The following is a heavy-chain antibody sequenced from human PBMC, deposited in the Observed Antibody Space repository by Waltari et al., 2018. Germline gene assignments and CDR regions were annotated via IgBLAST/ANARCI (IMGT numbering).Heavy chain of an antibody. CDR2: ISYDGSNK. CDR1: GFTFSSYA. D-gene: IGHD1-26*01. Sequence: QVQLVESGGGVVQPGRSLRLSCAASGFTFSSYAMHWVRQAPGKGLGWVAVISYDGSNKCYADSVKGRFTISRDNSKNTLYLQMNSLRAEDTAVYYCARERVGASSLDYWGQGTLVTVSS. J-gene: IGHJ4*02. CDR3: ARERVGASSLDY. V-gene: IGHV3-30-3*01.